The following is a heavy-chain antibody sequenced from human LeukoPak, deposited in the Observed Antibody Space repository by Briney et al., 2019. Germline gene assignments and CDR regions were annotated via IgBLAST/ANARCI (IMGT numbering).Heavy chain of an antibody. V-gene: IGHV5-51*01. CDR2: IYPGDSDT. J-gene: IGHJ4*02. CDR1: GYSFTNCW. D-gene: IGHD2-2*01. Sequence: GESLKISCKGFGYSFTNCWIGWVRQMPGKGLEWMGVIYPGDSDTRYSPSFQGQVTISADKSISTAYLQWSSLKASDTAMYYCARHSLVVPAAWSDYWGQGTLVTVSS. CDR3: ARHSLVVPAAWSDY.